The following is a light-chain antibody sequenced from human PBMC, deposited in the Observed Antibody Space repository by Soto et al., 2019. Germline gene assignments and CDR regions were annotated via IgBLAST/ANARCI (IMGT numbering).Light chain of an antibody. Sequence: DIQMTQSPSSVSASVGDRVTITCRASQGISSCLAWYQQKPGKAPKLLSYAASSMQPGHPSRFSGSGPGTNFTLTISSLQPEDFATYYCQQANSFPYTFGQGTKLEIK. V-gene: IGKV1-12*01. CDR2: AAS. CDR3: QQANSFPYT. J-gene: IGKJ2*01. CDR1: QGISSC.